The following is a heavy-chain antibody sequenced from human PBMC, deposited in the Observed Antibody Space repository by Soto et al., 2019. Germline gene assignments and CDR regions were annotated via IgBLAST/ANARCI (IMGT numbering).Heavy chain of an antibody. J-gene: IGHJ6*02. CDR3: AKGSVVGADYSYGMDV. CDR1: GFTFSSYC. D-gene: IGHD2-2*01. Sequence: GGSLRLSCAAAGFTFSSYCMSWVRQAPGKGLEWVSAVSGSGGSVYYADSVRGRFTISRDNSKNTLYLQVNSLRAEVTAIYYCAKGSVVGADYSYGMDVWGQGTTVTVSS. V-gene: IGHV3-23*01. CDR2: VSGSGGSV.